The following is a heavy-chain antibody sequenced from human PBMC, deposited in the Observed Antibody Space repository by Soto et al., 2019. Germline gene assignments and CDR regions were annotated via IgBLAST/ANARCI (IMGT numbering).Heavy chain of an antibody. D-gene: IGHD2-2*01. Sequence: SETLSLTCTVSGGSISSYYWSWIRQPPGKGLEWIGYIYYSGSTNYNPSLKSRVTISVDTSKNQFSLKLSSVTATDTAVYYCARGQNQLLLSYYYYYMDVWGKGTTVTVSS. CDR3: ARGQNQLLLSYYYYYMDV. J-gene: IGHJ6*03. CDR1: GGSISSYY. V-gene: IGHV4-59*01. CDR2: IYYSGST.